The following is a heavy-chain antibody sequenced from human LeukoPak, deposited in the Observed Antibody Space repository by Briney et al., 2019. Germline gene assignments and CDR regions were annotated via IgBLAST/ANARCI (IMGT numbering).Heavy chain of an antibody. D-gene: IGHD3-3*01. CDR3: AKDSGPYDFWSGYYTGLDY. J-gene: IGHJ4*02. CDR2: IYTSGST. CDR1: GGSLSSYN. V-gene: IGHV4-4*07. Sequence: SETLSLTCTVSGGSLSSYNWSWIRHPAGKGLEWIGRIYTSGSTNYNPSLKSRVTMSVDTSKNQFSLKLSSVTAADTAVYYCAKDSGPYDFWSGYYTGLDYWGQVTLVTVSS.